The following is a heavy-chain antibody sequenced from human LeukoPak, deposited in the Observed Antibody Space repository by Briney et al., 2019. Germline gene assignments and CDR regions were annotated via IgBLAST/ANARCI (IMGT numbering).Heavy chain of an antibody. CDR1: GFTFSSYA. CDR3: ATNYYDSSGDQ. D-gene: IGHD3-22*01. Sequence: GGSLRLSCAASGFTFSSYAMSWVRQASGKGLEWVSAISGSGGSTYYADSVKGRFTISRDNSKNTLYLQMNSLRAEDTAVYYCATNYYDSSGDQWGQGTLVTVSS. CDR2: ISGSGGST. J-gene: IGHJ4*02. V-gene: IGHV3-23*01.